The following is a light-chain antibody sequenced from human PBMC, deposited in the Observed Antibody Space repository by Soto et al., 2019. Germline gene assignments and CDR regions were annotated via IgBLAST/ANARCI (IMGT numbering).Light chain of an antibody. CDR1: SSDVGGYNY. Sequence: QSALTQPASVSGSPGQSITISCTGTSSDVGGYNYVSWYQQHPGKAPKLMIYDVSNRPSGVSNRSSGSKSGNTASLTISGLQAEDDTDYYCSSYTSSSTLFGTGTKLTIL. V-gene: IGLV2-14*01. CDR3: SSYTSSSTL. CDR2: DVS. J-gene: IGLJ1*01.